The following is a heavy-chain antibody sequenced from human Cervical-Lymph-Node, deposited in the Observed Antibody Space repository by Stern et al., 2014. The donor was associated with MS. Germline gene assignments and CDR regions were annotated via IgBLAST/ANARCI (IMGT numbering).Heavy chain of an antibody. Sequence: QVQLQESGPGLVKPTGTLSLTCAVSGGSVSSTNWWSWVRQSPGKGLEWIGNIYHSGPSNSRPSRSSRVSISLDNSKNHLSLHLTSVTAADTAVYYCARERQQYCNSEGCSYWYFDLWGRGTLVTVSS. CDR2: IYHSGPS. J-gene: IGHJ2*01. CDR1: GGSVSSTNW. V-gene: IGHV4-4*02. CDR3: ARERQQYCNSEGCSYWYFDL. D-gene: IGHD2/OR15-2a*01.